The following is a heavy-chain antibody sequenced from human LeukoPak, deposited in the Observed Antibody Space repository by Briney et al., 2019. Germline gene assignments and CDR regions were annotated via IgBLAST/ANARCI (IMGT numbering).Heavy chain of an antibody. Sequence: GGSLRLSCAASGFTFSSYSMNWVRQAPGKGLEWISYISSGSSTIYYADSVKGRLTISRDNAKNSLYLQMNSLRAEDTAVYYCARDYSVDHWGQGTLVTVSS. CDR3: ARDYSVDH. CDR2: ISSGSSTI. V-gene: IGHV3-48*01. J-gene: IGHJ4*02. CDR1: GFTFSSYS. D-gene: IGHD2-15*01.